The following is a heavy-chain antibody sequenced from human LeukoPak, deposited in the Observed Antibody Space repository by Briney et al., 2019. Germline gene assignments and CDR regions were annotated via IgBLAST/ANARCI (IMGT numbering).Heavy chain of an antibody. CDR2: ISSSSSTI. J-gene: IGHJ6*03. CDR1: GFTFSSYS. CDR3: ARDDPRYYYMDV. V-gene: IGHV3-48*04. Sequence: PGGSLRLSCAASGFTFSSYSMNWVRQAPGKGLGWVSYISSSSSTIYYADSVKGRFTISRDNAKNSLYLQMNSLRAEDTAVYYCARDDPRYYYMDVWGKGTTVTVSS.